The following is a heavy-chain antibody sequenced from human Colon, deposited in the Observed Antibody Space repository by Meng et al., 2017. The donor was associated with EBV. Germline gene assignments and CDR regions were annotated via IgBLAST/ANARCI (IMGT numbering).Heavy chain of an antibody. Sequence: EVHLVEFGGGLGKPGGSLRLSCAVSGFTFSSYNMNWVRQAPGKGLEWVSSISSASSYIYYADSVKGRFTISRDNAKNSVYLQMNSLRAEDTAVYYCARVLGASYTHPYDYWGQGTLVTVSS. D-gene: IGHD1-26*01. CDR2: ISSASSYI. CDR3: ARVLGASYTHPYDY. J-gene: IGHJ4*02. CDR1: GFTFSSYN. V-gene: IGHV3-21*01.